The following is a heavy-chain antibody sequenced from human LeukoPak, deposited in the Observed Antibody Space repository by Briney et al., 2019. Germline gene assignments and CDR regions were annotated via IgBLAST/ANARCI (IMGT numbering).Heavy chain of an antibody. CDR1: GFTFSSFG. CDR3: SKVPTDFDFWRCYNFHP. D-gene: IGHD3-3*01. V-gene: IGHV3-30*02. Sequence: GGSLRLSCAASGFTFSSFGMHWVRQAPGKGLEWVAFIRYDGSNKYYADSVKGRFTISRDNSKNTLYLQMNSLRAEDTAVYYRSKVPTDFDFWRCYNFHPWGQGTLVTVSS. J-gene: IGHJ5*02. CDR2: IRYDGSNK.